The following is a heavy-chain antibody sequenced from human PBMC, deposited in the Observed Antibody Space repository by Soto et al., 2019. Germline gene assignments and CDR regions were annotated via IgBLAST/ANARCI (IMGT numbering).Heavy chain of an antibody. J-gene: IGHJ6*03. CDR2: ISSSGSTI. Sequence: GGSLRISCAASGFTFSDYYMSWIRQATGKGLEWVSYISSSGSTIYYADSVKGRFTISRDNAKNSLYLQMNSLRAEDTAVYYCARDRLWSGCQLYYYYYMDVWGKGTTVTVSS. V-gene: IGHV3-11*01. CDR3: ARDRLWSGCQLYYYYYMDV. CDR1: GFTFSDYY. D-gene: IGHD3-3*01.